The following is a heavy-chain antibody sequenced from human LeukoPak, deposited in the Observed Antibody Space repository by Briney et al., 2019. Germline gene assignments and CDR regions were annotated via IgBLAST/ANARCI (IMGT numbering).Heavy chain of an antibody. Sequence: ASVKVSCKASGGTFSSYAISWVRQAPGQGLEWMGGIIPIFGTANYAQKFQGRVTITADESTSTAYMELSSLRSGDKAVYYWGRDPGYYYGSGSYYNPNWFDPWGQGTLVTVSS. J-gene: IGHJ5*02. D-gene: IGHD3-10*01. V-gene: IGHV1-69*13. CDR1: GGTFSSYA. CDR2: IIPIFGTA. CDR3: GRDPGYYYGSGSYYNPNWFDP.